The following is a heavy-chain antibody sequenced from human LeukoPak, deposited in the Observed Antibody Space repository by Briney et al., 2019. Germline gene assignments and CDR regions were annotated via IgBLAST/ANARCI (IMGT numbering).Heavy chain of an antibody. Sequence: GASVKVSCKASGYTFTGYYMHWVRQAPGQGLEWMGWINPNSGGTNYAQKFQGRVTMTRDTSISTAYMELSRLRSDDTAVYYCARVQTPRSKYEVGPYAFDIWGQGTMVTVSS. J-gene: IGHJ3*02. CDR2: INPNSGGT. CDR1: GYTFTGYY. CDR3: ARVQTPRSKYEVGPYAFDI. V-gene: IGHV1-2*02. D-gene: IGHD1-26*01.